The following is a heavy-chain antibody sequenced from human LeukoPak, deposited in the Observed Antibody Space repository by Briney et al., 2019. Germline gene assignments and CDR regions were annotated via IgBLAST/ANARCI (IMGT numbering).Heavy chain of an antibody. CDR2: IYHSGST. CDR1: GGSISSGSYY. V-gene: IGHV4-30-2*01. J-gene: IGHJ6*03. Sequence: SETLSLTCTVSGGSISSGSYYWSWIRQPPGKGLEWIGYIYHSGSTYYNPSLKSRVTISVDRSKNQFSLKLSSVTAADTAVYYCARDLAYYYYMDVWGKGTTVTVSS. CDR3: ARDLAYYYYMDV.